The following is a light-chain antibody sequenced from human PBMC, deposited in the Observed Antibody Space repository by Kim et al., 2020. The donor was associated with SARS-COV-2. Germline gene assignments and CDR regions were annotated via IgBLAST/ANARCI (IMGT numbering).Light chain of an antibody. CDR3: QAWDSSTPYV. J-gene: IGLJ1*01. CDR2: QDS. CDR1: RLGDKY. Sequence: VSPGQTASITCSGDRLGDKYACWYQQKPGQSPVLVIYQDSKRPSGIPERFSGSNSGNTATLTISGTQAMDEADYYCQAWDSSTPYVFGTGTKVTVL. V-gene: IGLV3-1*01.